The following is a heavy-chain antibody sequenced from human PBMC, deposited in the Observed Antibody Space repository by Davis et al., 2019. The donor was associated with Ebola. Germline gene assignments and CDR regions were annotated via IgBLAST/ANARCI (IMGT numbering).Heavy chain of an antibody. CDR2: ISYDGSNK. CDR3: AKDKTIFGVVAWYYFDY. D-gene: IGHD3-3*01. V-gene: IGHV3-30-3*01. Sequence: GGSLRLSCAASGFTFSTYAMHWVRQAPGKGLEWVAVISYDGSNKYYADSVKGRFSISRDNSKNTLYLQMNSLRAEDTAVYYCAKDKTIFGVVAWYYFDYWGQGTLVTVSS. J-gene: IGHJ4*02. CDR1: GFTFSTYA.